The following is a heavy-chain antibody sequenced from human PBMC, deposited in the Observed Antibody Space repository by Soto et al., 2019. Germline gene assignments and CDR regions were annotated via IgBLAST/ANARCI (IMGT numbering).Heavy chain of an antibody. Sequence: QLQLQESGSGLIKPSQTLSLTCAVSGGSISTSDYTWSWIRHPPGSGLEWIGSVYHSGATHYMPSLKNRLTMSLDKSKNQFSLDLTSVTAADTAVYYCVRERTIFGVAPGGGVDVWGQGTTVTVSS. V-gene: IGHV4-30-2*01. J-gene: IGHJ6*02. CDR1: GGSISTSDYT. CDR2: VYHSGAT. CDR3: VRERTIFGVAPGGGVDV. D-gene: IGHD3-3*01.